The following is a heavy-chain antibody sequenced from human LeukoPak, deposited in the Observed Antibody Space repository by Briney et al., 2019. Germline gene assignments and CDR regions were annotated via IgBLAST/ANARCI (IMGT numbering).Heavy chain of an antibody. CDR3: ARHDHGDHGDPNWFDP. CDR2: IYDSGST. Sequence: SETLSLTCTVSGGSIRSSYYYWGWIRQPPGKGLEWIGSIYDSGSTYYNPSLKSRVTISVDTSKNQFSLRLTSVTAADTAMYYCARHDHGDHGDPNWFDPRGQGTRVIVSS. D-gene: IGHD4-17*01. V-gene: IGHV4-39*01. J-gene: IGHJ5*02. CDR1: GGSIRSSYYY.